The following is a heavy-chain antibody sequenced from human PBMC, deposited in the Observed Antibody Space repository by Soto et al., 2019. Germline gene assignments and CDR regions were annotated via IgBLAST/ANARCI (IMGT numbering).Heavy chain of an antibody. Sequence: QVQLQESGPGLVKPSGTLSLTCAVSGGSISSSNWWSWVRQPPGKGLEWIGEIYHSGSTNYNPSLKSRVTLSVDKSKNQFSLKLSSVTAADTAVYYCARSQPVWFGESATFDYWGQGTLVTVSS. CDR2: IYHSGST. CDR3: ARSQPVWFGESATFDY. D-gene: IGHD3-10*01. CDR1: GGSISSSNW. V-gene: IGHV4-4*02. J-gene: IGHJ4*02.